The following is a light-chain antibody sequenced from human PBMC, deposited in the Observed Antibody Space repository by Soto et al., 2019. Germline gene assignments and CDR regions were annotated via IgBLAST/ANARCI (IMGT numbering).Light chain of an antibody. V-gene: IGLV2-14*01. CDR1: SSDVGGYNY. CDR2: EVS. Sequence: QSALTQPASVSGSPGQSTTISCTGTSSDVGGYNYVSWYQQHPGKAPKLMIYEVSNRPSGVSNRFSGSKSGNTASLTISGLQAEDEADYYCSSYTSSSPVVFGGGTQLTVL. CDR3: SSYTSSSPVV. J-gene: IGLJ2*01.